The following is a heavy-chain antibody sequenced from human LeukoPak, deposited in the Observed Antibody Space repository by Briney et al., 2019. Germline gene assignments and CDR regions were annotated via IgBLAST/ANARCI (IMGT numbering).Heavy chain of an antibody. CDR1: GFTFSSYR. D-gene: IGHD6-13*01. J-gene: IGHJ4*02. CDR3: ARDGDSSSWTAPFDY. CDR2: ISSSSGYI. V-gene: IGHV3-21*01. Sequence: GGSLRLSCAASGFTFSSYRMNWVRQAPGKGLEWVSSISSSSGYIYYADSVQGRFTISRDNAKNSLYLQMNSLRAEDTAVYYCARDGDSSSWTAPFDYWGQGTLVTVSS.